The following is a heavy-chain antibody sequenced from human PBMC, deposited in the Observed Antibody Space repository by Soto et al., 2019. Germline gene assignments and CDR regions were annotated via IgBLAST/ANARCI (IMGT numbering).Heavy chain of an antibody. V-gene: IGHV3-48*01. CDR2: ITTSSKTI. Sequence: EVHLVESGGGLIQPGGSLRLSCAASGFTFSGYSMNWVRQAPGKGLEWISYITTSSKTIYYADSVKGRFTVSRDNAKSSLYLQMDSLRAEDTAVYYRATGIAATGTNYWGQGTLVTVSS. CDR1: GFTFSGYS. CDR3: ATGIAATGTNY. J-gene: IGHJ4*02. D-gene: IGHD6-13*01.